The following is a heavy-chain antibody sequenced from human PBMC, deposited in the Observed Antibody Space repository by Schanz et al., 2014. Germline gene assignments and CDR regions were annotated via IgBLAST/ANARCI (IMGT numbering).Heavy chain of an antibody. CDR3: AEGRVSGARGPLGDA. CDR2: ISGYNGDT. CDR1: GYSFTDYA. J-gene: IGHJ5*02. V-gene: IGHV1-18*01. Sequence: QVQLVQSGVEVKRPGASVRVSCKASGYSFTDYAIHWVRQAPGQGLEWMGWISGYNGDTNYAPKFQDRVTMTTDTTSGITSYELMNLKSDDTAVQYCAEGRVSGARGPLGDAWGQGTQVIVSS. D-gene: IGHD6-6*01.